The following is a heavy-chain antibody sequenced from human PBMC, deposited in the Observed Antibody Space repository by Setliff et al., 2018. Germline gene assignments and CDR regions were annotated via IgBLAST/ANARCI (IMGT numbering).Heavy chain of an antibody. CDR1: GFSFSSNI. CDR3: ARGGSPYYFDY. CDR2: ITSSSSSI. J-gene: IGHJ4*02. Sequence: GESLRLSCAASGFSFSSNIMNWVRQAPGKGLEWVASITSSSSSIYYADSVKGRFTLSRDNAKNSLYLQMNSLRAEDTAVYYCARGGSPYYFDYWGQGTLVTVSS. V-gene: IGHV3-21*01.